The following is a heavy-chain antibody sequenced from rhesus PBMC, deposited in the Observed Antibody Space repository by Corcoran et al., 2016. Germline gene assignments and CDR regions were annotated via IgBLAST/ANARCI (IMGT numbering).Heavy chain of an antibody. CDR1: GGSISSSNW. CDR3: ARDRRYSSGWGFPDY. Sequence: QVQLQESGPGLVKPSETLSLTCAVSGGSISSSNWWSWIRQPPGKGLEWIGYISWNRCSTYYNPSLKSRVTISRDTSKNQFSLKLSSVTAADTAVYYCARDRRYSSGWGFPDYWGQGVLVTVSS. D-gene: IGHD6-31*01. V-gene: IGHV4-65*01. J-gene: IGHJ4*01. CDR2: ISWNRCST.